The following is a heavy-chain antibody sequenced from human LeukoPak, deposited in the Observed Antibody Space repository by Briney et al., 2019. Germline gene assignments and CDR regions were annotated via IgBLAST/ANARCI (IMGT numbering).Heavy chain of an antibody. V-gene: IGHV3-23*01. Sequence: GGSLRLSCAASGFTFSSYAMSWVRQAPGKGLEWVPALTDSGAGTYYADSVKGRFTISRDNSRNTLELQMNSLRAEDTAVYYCATVRYNSGWAFDYWGQGTVVTVSS. J-gene: IGHJ4*02. CDR1: GFTFSSYA. D-gene: IGHD6-19*01. CDR3: ATVRYNSGWAFDY. CDR2: LTDSGAGT.